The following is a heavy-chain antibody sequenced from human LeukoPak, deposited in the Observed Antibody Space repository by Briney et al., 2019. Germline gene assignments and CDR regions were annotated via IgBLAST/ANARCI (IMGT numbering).Heavy chain of an antibody. V-gene: IGHV1-24*01. D-gene: IGHD3-16*01. Sequence: ASVKVSCKVSGYTLTELSMHWVRQAPGKGLEWMGGFDPEDGETIYAQKFQGRVTMTTDTSTSTAYMELRSLRSDDTAVYYCARELIGGVDYWGQGTLVTVSS. CDR1: GYTLTELS. J-gene: IGHJ4*02. CDR3: ARELIGGVDY. CDR2: FDPEDGET.